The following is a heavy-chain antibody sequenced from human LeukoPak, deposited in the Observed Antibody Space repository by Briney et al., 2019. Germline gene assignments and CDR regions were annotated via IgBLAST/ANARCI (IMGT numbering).Heavy chain of an antibody. CDR2: IKQDGSEK. Sequence: GGSLRLSCAASGFTFSIYWMSWVRQAPGKGLEHMANIKQDGSEKYYVDSVKGRFTISRDNAKNSLYLQMNSLRAEDTALYYCATTVAGYFDFWAREPRSPSPQ. J-gene: IGHJ4*02. D-gene: IGHD6-19*01. V-gene: IGHV3-7*03. CDR1: GFTFSIYW. CDR3: ATTVAGYFDF.